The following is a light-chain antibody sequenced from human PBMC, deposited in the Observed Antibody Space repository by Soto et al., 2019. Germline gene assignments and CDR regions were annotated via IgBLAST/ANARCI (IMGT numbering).Light chain of an antibody. CDR1: ESIDTW. CDR3: QQYNSYRA. CDR2: KAS. V-gene: IGKV1-5*03. Sequence: DIQMTQSPSTLPASVGDRVTITCRASESIDTWLAWHQQKPGKVPKLLISKASSLESGVPSRFSGSGSGTEFTLTISSLQPDDSATYYCQQYNSYRAFGQGTKVGIK. J-gene: IGKJ1*01.